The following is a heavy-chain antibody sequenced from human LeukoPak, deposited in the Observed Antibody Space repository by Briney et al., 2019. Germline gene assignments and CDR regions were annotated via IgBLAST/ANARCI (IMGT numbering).Heavy chain of an antibody. V-gene: IGHV1-69*04. D-gene: IGHD2-15*01. CDR3: ARDEVAARGRIDY. CDR1: GYTFTGYY. CDR2: IIPILGIA. Sequence: SVKVSCKASGYTFTGYYMHWVRQAPGQGLEWMGRIIPILGIANYAQKFQGRVTITADKSTSTAYMELSSLRSEDTAVYYCARDEVAARGRIDYWGQGTLVTVSS. J-gene: IGHJ4*02.